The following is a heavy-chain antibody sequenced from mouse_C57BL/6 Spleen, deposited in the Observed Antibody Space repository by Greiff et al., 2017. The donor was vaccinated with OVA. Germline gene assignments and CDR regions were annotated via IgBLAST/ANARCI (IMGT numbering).Heavy chain of an antibody. V-gene: IGHV1-75*01. CDR1: GYTFTDYY. CDR2: IFPGSGST. CDR3: ARSGTTGVAPYAMDY. J-gene: IGHJ4*01. D-gene: IGHD1-1*01. Sequence: VQLQQSGPELVKPGASVKISCKASGYTFTDYYINWVKQRPGQGLEWIGWIFPGSGSTYYNEKFKGKATLTVDKSSSTAYMLLSSLTSEDSAVYFCARSGTTGVAPYAMDYWGQGTSVTVSS.